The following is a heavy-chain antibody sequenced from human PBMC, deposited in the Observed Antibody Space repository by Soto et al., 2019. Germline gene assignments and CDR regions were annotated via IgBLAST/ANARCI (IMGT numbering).Heavy chain of an antibody. Sequence: SETLSLTCTVSGGSISSYYWSWIRQPPGKGLEWIGYIYYSGSTNYNPSLKSRVTISVDTSKNQFSLKLSSVTAADTALYYCARTYGRNFDYWGRGTLVTVSS. CDR3: ARTYGRNFDY. CDR2: IYYSGST. V-gene: IGHV4-59*01. CDR1: GGSISSYY. D-gene: IGHD3-10*01. J-gene: IGHJ4*02.